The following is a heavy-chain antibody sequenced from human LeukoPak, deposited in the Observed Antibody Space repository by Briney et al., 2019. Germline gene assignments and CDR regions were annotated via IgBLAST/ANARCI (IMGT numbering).Heavy chain of an antibody. Sequence: SETLSLTCTVSGGSISSGGYYWSWIRQHPGKGLEWIGYIYYSGSTYYNPSLKSRVTISVDTSKNQFSLKLSSVTAADTAVYYCARRSYYDSSGIFDYWGQGTLVTVSS. CDR2: IYYSGST. CDR1: GGSISSGGYY. V-gene: IGHV4-31*03. D-gene: IGHD3-22*01. J-gene: IGHJ4*02. CDR3: ARRSYYDSSGIFDY.